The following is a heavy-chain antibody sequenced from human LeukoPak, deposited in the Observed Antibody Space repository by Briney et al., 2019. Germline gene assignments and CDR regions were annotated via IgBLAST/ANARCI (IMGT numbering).Heavy chain of an antibody. V-gene: IGHV3-23*01. J-gene: IGHJ4*02. D-gene: IGHD2-8*02. CDR2: FDGNGPNT. CDR1: GFTFSSYG. Sequence: GGSLRLSCAASGFTFSSYGMHWVRQAPGKGLEWVSGFDGNGPNTYYADSVKGRWTISGDNSRNTLYLEMNSLRPEDTAIYYCAKPRTTGLGWAQFDYWGQGSLVTVSS. CDR3: AKPRTTGLGWAQFDY.